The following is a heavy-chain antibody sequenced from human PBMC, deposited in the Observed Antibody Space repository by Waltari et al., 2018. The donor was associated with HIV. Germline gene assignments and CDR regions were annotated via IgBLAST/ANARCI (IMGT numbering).Heavy chain of an antibody. CDR1: GGTFSSYA. CDR3: AREVATIRRGYFDY. D-gene: IGHD5-12*01. V-gene: IGHV1-69*12. J-gene: IGHJ4*02. CDR2: LIPILGTA. Sequence: QVQLVQSGAEVKKPGSSVKVSCKASGGTFSSYAVSWVRQAPGQGLEWMGGLIPILGTANYAQKFQGRVTITADESTSTAYMELSSLRSEDTAVYYCAREVATIRRGYFDYWGQGTLVTVSS.